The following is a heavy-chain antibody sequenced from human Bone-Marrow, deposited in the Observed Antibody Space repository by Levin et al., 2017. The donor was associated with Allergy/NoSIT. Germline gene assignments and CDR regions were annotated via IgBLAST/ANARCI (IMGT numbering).Heavy chain of an antibody. CDR1: GGSISNSY. J-gene: IGHJ6*02. Sequence: SETLSLTCSVSGGSISNSYWSWIRQAPGKGLEGIGYIKNSGTPKYNPSLTIRVPISADTSKNQVSLRLTSVTAADTAVYYCASLGYTISYYDYAMDVWGQGTTVTVSS. V-gene: IGHV4-59*01. D-gene: IGHD5-12*01. CDR3: ASLGYTISYYDYAMDV. CDR2: IKNSGTP.